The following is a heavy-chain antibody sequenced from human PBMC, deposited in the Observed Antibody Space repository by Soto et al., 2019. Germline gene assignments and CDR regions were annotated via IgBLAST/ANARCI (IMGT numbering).Heavy chain of an antibody. Sequence: QVQLVQSGAEVLKPGSSVKVSCKASGGTFSNLPINWVRQAPGQGLEWMGVIVPISATANYAQQFQVRVTMTADESTNTADMELSSLRSGDTAVYYCATVGGLETTWGQGTLVTVSS. D-gene: IGHD1-1*01. CDR1: GGTFSNLP. CDR3: ATVGGLETT. CDR2: IVPISATA. V-gene: IGHV1-69*01. J-gene: IGHJ5*02.